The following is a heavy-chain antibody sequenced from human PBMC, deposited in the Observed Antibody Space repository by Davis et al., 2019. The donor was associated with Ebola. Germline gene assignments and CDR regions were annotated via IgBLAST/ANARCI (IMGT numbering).Heavy chain of an antibody. CDR2: INVDDSRI. D-gene: IGHD3-10*01. J-gene: IGHJ4*02. CDR1: GFRFTSFW. Sequence: GESLKISCATSGFRFTSFWMSWVRQAPGKGLEWVSYINVDDSRINYADSMKGRVTISRDNAKSTLYLQMNSLRVEDTALYYCTTDLRGTSYWGQGTLVTVSS. V-gene: IGHV3-74*01. CDR3: TTDLRGTSY.